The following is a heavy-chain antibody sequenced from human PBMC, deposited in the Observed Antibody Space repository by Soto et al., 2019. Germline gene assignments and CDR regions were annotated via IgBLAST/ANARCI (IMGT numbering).Heavy chain of an antibody. CDR2: ISSSSSTI. J-gene: IGHJ6*02. V-gene: IGHV3-48*02. CDR1: GFTFSSYS. CDR3: ARDPYSSPDYYYGMDV. D-gene: IGHD6-13*01. Sequence: EVQLVESGGGLVQPGGSLRLSCAASGFTFSSYSMNWVRQAPGKGLEWVSYISSSSSTIYYADSVKGRFTISRDNAKKSLYLQMNSLRDEDTAVYYCARDPYSSPDYYYGMDVWGQGTTVTVSS.